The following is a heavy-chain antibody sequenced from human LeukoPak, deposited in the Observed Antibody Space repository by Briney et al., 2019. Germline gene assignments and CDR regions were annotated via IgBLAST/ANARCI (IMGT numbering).Heavy chain of an antibody. V-gene: IGHV5-51*01. CDR3: ARNWNDRSHFDY. Sequence: GESLQISFKGSGYSFTSYWIGRVRQMPGKGLEWMGIVYPGDSDTRYSPSFQGQVTISADKSISTAYLQWSSLKASDTAMYYCARNWNDRSHFDYWGQGTLVTVSS. CDR1: GYSFTSYW. J-gene: IGHJ4*02. D-gene: IGHD1-1*01. CDR2: VYPGDSDT.